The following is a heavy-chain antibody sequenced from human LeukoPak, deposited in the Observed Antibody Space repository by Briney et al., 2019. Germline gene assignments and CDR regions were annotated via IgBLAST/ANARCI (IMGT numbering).Heavy chain of an antibody. V-gene: IGHV4-59*01. CDR1: GGSISSYY. CDR3: VRSPQLDP. CDR2: IQNSVTSY. J-gene: IGHJ5*02. Sequence: PSETLSLTCSVSGGSISSYYWSWVRQPPGKGLEWMGYIQNSVTSYTDNPSLQSRVTISVDTSKNQFSLRVTSVTAADTAVYYCVRSPQLDPWGQGTLVTVSS.